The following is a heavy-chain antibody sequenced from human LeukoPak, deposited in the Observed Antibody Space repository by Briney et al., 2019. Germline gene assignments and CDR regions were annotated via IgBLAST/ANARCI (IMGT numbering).Heavy chain of an antibody. V-gene: IGHV3-33*01. CDR3: ARGPILTGVSGYYGMDV. CDR1: GFTFSSYG. CDR2: IWYDGSNK. Sequence: GRSLRLSCAASGFTFSSYGMHWVRQAPGKGLEWVAVIWYDGSNKYYADSVKGRFTISRDNSKNTLYLQMNSLRAEDTAVYYCARGPILTGVSGYYGMDVWGQGTRSPSP. D-gene: IGHD3-9*01. J-gene: IGHJ6*02.